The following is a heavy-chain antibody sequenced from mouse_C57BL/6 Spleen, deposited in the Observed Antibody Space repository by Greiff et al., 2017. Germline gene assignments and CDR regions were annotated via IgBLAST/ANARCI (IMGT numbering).Heavy chain of an antibody. Sequence: EVQGVESGTVLARPGASVKMSCKTSGYTFTSYWMHWVKQRPGQGLEWIGAIYPGNSDTSYNQKFKGKAKLTAVTSASTAYMELSSLTNEDSAVYYCTRSYYGNYEGYFDYWGQGTTLTVSS. CDR3: TRSYYGNYEGYFDY. J-gene: IGHJ2*01. CDR2: IYPGNSDT. CDR1: GYTFTSYW. V-gene: IGHV1-5*01. D-gene: IGHD2-10*01.